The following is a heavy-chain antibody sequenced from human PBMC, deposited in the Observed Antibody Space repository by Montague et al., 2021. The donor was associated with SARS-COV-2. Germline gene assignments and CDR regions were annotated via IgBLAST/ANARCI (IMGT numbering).Heavy chain of an antibody. CDR1: GGSFSGVF. D-gene: IGHD1-26*01. Sequence: SETPSLTCAVYGGSFSGVFYTWVRQTPGKGLEWIAEVNHRGDTDYNPSLKSRVTISVDTSSNQISLILNSITAADTAVYYCARGTEVAWEVLYSWGQGTPVTVSS. CDR3: ARGTEVAWEVLYS. CDR2: VNHRGDT. V-gene: IGHV4-34*01. J-gene: IGHJ4*02.